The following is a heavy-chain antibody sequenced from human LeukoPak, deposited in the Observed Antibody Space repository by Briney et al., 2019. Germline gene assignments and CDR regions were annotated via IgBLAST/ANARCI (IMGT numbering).Heavy chain of an antibody. CDR1: GGTFSSYA. CDR3: ARGPGYCSSTSCYNYYYYYYMAV. J-gene: IGHJ6*03. D-gene: IGHD2-2*02. CDR2: IIPIFGTA. Sequence: ASVKVSCKASGGTFSSYAISWVRQAPGQGLEWMGGIIPIFGTANYAQKFQGRVTITADESTSTAYMELSSLRSEDTAVYYCARGPGYCSSTSCYNYYYYYYMAVWGKGTTVTVSS. V-gene: IGHV1-69*13.